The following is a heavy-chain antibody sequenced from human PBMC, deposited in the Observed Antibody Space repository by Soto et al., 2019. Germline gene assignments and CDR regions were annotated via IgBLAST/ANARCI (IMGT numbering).Heavy chain of an antibody. V-gene: IGHV3-33*01. J-gene: IGHJ4*02. D-gene: IGHD3-10*01. CDR1: GFTFSSYG. Sequence: VQLVESGGGVVQPGRSLRLSCEASGFTFSSYGMHWVRQAPGKGLEWVAVIWYDGSYKFYADSVKGRFTISRDNCKNSLFLQMNSLRAEDTAVYYCGGSGNYYRRHSFDYWGQGTLVTVSS. CDR3: GGSGNYYRRHSFDY. CDR2: IWYDGSYK.